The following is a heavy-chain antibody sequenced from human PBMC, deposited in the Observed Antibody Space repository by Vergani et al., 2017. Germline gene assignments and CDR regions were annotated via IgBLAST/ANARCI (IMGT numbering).Heavy chain of an antibody. CDR1: GGSISSGDYY. CDR3: ARAGYCSSTSCSYMDV. D-gene: IGHD2-2*01. J-gene: IGHJ6*03. Sequence: QVQLQESGPGLVKPSQTLSLTCTVSGGSISSGDYYWSWIRQPPGKGLEWIGYIYYSGSTYYNPSLKSRVTISVDTSKNQFSLKLNSVTAADTAVYYCARAGYCSSTSCSYMDVWGKGTTVTVSS. CDR2: IYYSGST. V-gene: IGHV4-30-4*08.